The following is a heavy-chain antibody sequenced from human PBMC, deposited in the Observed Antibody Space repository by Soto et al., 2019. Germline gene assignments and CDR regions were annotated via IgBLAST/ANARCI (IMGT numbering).Heavy chain of an antibody. D-gene: IGHD1-7*01. Sequence: QVQLVQSGAEVKKPGASVKVSCKASGYTFTSYDINWVRQATGQGLERMGWMNPNSGNTGYAQKFQGRVTMTRNTSISTAYMELSSLRSEDTAVYYCARVARKITGTRRGLGYWGQGTLVTVSS. V-gene: IGHV1-8*01. J-gene: IGHJ4*02. CDR3: ARVARKITGTRRGLGY. CDR1: GYTFTSYD. CDR2: MNPNSGNT.